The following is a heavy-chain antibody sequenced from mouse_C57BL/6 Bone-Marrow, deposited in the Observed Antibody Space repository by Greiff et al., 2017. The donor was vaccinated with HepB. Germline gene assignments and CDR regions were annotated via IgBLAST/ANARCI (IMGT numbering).Heavy chain of an antibody. CDR2: ISYDGSN. V-gene: IGHV3-6*01. CDR3: ARGGIYYGSSIDY. Sequence: ESGPGLVKPSQSLSLTCSVTGYSITSGYYWNWIRQFPGNKLEWMGYISYDGSNNYNPSLKNRIYITRDTSKNQFFLKLNSVTTEDTATYYCARGGIYYGSSIDYWGQGTTLTVSS. J-gene: IGHJ2*01. CDR1: GYSITSGYY. D-gene: IGHD1-1*01.